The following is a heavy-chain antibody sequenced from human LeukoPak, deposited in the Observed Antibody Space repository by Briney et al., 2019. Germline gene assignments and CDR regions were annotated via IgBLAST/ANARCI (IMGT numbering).Heavy chain of an antibody. CDR3: TTGGIVVVSPHY. J-gene: IGHJ4*02. CDR1: GFTFSNAW. CDR2: IKSKTDGGTT. Sequence: TGGSLRLSCAASGFTFSNAWMSWVRQAPGKGLEWVGRIKSKTDGGTTDYAAPVKGRFTISRDDSKNMLYLQMNSLKTEDTAVYYCTTGGIVVVSPHYWGQGTLVTVSS. D-gene: IGHD2-2*01. V-gene: IGHV3-15*01.